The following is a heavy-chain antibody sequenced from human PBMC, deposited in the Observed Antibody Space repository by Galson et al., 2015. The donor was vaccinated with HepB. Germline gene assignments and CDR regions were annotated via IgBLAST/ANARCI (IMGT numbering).Heavy chain of an antibody. D-gene: IGHD3-16*02. V-gene: IGHV3-15*07. CDR2: IKSKYDGGIT. Sequence: SLRLSCAASGFTFSNAWMNWVRQAPGKGLEWVGRIKSKYDGGITDYAAPVKGRFTISRDDSRNTAYLQMNSLKTEDTAVYYCATGSFIDYWGQGTLVTVSS. CDR3: ATGSFIDY. J-gene: IGHJ4*02. CDR1: GFTFSNAW.